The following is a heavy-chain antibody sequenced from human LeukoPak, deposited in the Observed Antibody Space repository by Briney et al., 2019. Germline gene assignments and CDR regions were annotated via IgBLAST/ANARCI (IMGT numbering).Heavy chain of an antibody. D-gene: IGHD3-3*01. V-gene: IGHV5-51*01. J-gene: IGHJ6*03. Sequence: ESLNTSCKGSGYSFTSYWIGWVRQMPGKGLEWMGIICSGVSDTRYSPSFQGQVTISADESISTAYPQCSSLNASDTAMYYCARHGVEVRFLEWLRGFYYYMDVWGKGTTVTVSS. CDR2: ICSGVSDT. CDR1: GYSFTSYW. CDR3: ARHGVEVRFLEWLRGFYYYMDV.